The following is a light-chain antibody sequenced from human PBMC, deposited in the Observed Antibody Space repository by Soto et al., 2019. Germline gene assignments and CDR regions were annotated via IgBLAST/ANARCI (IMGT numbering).Light chain of an antibody. CDR2: GAS. CDR1: QNVDSNY. J-gene: IGKJ5*01. Sequence: IVLTQSPGTLSLSPGERATLSCRASQNVDSNYLAWYQQKPGQAPRLLIYGASSRATGIPDRFSGSGSGTDFTLTISRLEPEDFAVYYCQQYGSSSTFGQGTRLEIK. V-gene: IGKV3-20*01. CDR3: QQYGSSST.